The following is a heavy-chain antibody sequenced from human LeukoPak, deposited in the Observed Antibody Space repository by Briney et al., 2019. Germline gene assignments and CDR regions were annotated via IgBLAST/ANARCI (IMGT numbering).Heavy chain of an antibody. Sequence: GGSLRLSCAASGFIFSSYEMNWVRQAPGKGLEWVSYISSSGSTIYYADSVKGRFTISRDNAKNSLYLQMNTLRAEDTAVYYCARGGDSGRYYGDYWGQGTLVTVSS. CDR1: GFIFSSYE. J-gene: IGHJ4*02. CDR2: ISSSGSTI. V-gene: IGHV3-48*03. D-gene: IGHD3-22*01. CDR3: ARGGDSGRYYGDY.